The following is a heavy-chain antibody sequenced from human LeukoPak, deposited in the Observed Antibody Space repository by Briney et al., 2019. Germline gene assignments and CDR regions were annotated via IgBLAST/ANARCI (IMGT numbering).Heavy chain of an antibody. V-gene: IGHV3-13*01. CDR3: ARVATTSDAFDI. D-gene: IGHD1-1*01. Sequence: TGGSLRLSCAASGFTFSSYDMHWVRQATGKGLEWVSAIGTAGDTYYPGSVKGRFTISRENAKNSLYLQMNSLRAGDTAVYYCARVATTSDAFDIWGQGTMVTVSP. J-gene: IGHJ3*02. CDR1: GFTFSSYD. CDR2: IGTAGDT.